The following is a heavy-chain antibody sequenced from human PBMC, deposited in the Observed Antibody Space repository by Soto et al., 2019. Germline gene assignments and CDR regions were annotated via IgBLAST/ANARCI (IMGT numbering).Heavy chain of an antibody. CDR2: IYPGDSDT. V-gene: IGHV5-51*01. CDR3: ARHHCSSTSCSDY. Sequence: PGESLKISCQGSGYSFTXYWIGWVRQMPGKGLEWMWIIYPGDSDTRYSPYFQGQVTISADKSISTAYLQWSSLKASDTAMYYCARHHCSSTSCSDYWGQGTLVTVYS. CDR1: GYSFTXYW. D-gene: IGHD2-2*01. J-gene: IGHJ4*02.